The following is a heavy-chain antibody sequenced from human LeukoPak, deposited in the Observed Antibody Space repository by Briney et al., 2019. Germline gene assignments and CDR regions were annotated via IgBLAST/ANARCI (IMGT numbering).Heavy chain of an antibody. Sequence: SETLSLTCAVYGGSFSGYYWGWIRQPPGKGLEWIGEINHSGSTNYNPSLKSRVTISVDTSKNQFSLKLSSVTAADTAVYYCARRAHSNPPRLNWFDPWGQGTLVTVSS. J-gene: IGHJ5*02. CDR2: INHSGST. CDR1: GGSFSGYY. CDR3: ARRAHSNPPRLNWFDP. D-gene: IGHD4-4*01. V-gene: IGHV4-34*01.